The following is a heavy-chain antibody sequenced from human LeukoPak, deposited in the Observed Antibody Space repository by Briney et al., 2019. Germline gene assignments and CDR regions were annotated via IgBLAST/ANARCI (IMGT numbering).Heavy chain of an antibody. D-gene: IGHD4-17*01. CDR1: GFIFRSYW. CDR3: AREEYGDHLWW. J-gene: IGHJ4*02. Sequence: GGSLRLSCAASGFIFRSYWMSWVRQAPGKGLEWVANIKQDDSEKYYVDSVKGRFSISRDNAKNSLYLQMNGLRAEDTAVYYCAREEYGDHLWWWGQGTPVTVSS. V-gene: IGHV3-7*01. CDR2: IKQDDSEK.